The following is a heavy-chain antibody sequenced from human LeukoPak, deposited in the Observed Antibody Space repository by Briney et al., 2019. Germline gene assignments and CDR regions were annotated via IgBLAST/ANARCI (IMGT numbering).Heavy chain of an antibody. CDR1: GVSISSYY. Sequence: SETLSLTCTVSGVSISSYYWSWIRQPPGKGLEWIGYIYYSGSTNYNPSLKSRVTISVDTSKNQFPLKLSSVTAADTAVYYCGRSRGHGSGSYYKTPNFYFDYWGQGTLVTVSS. CDR2: IYYSGST. D-gene: IGHD3-10*01. V-gene: IGHV4-59*08. J-gene: IGHJ4*02. CDR3: GRSRGHGSGSYYKTPNFYFDY.